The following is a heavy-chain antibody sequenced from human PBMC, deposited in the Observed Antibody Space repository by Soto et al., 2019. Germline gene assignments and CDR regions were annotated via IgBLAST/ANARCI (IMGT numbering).Heavy chain of an antibody. CDR2: IIPKFGTT. CDR3: ARELDPYYGGNSLALDY. Sequence: QVQLVQSGAEVKKPGSSVKVSCKASGGSFSTYGINWVRLAPGQGLEWMGGIIPKFGTTNYAQKFRGSVTITAAESTNTAYMDLNYLRSEDTAVYFCARELDPYYGGNSLALDYWGQGTLVTVSS. V-gene: IGHV1-69*13. D-gene: IGHD4-17*01. CDR1: GGSFSTYG. J-gene: IGHJ4*02.